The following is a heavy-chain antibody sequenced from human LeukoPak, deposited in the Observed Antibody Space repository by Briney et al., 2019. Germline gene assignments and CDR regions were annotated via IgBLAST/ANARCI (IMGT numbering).Heavy chain of an antibody. CDR3: ATARGGYYDSSGYDY. CDR2: FDPEDGET. D-gene: IGHD3-22*01. Sequence: ASVKVSCTVSGYTLTELSMHWVRQAPGKGLEWMGGFDPEDGETIYAQKFQGRVTMTEDTSTDTAYMELSSLRSEDTAVYYCATARGGYYDSSGYDYWGQGTLVTVSS. J-gene: IGHJ4*02. CDR1: GYTLTELS. V-gene: IGHV1-24*01.